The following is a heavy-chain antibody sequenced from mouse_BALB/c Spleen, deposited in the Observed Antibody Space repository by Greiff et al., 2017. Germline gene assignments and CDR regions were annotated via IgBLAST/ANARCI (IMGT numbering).Heavy chain of an antibody. CDR2: IDPSDSET. V-gene: IGHV1-69*02. CDR1: GYTFTSYW. Sequence: VQLQQPGAELVKPGAPVKLSCKASGYTFTSYWMNWVKQRPGRGLEWIGRIDPSDSETHYNQKFKDKATLTVDKSSSTAYIQLSSLTSEDSAVYYCASTFLYAMDYWGQGTSVTVSS. J-gene: IGHJ4*01. CDR3: ASTFLYAMDY. D-gene: IGHD5-1*01.